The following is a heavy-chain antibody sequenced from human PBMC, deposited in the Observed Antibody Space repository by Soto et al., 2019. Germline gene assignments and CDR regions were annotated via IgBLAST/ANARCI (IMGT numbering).Heavy chain of an antibody. D-gene: IGHD3-10*01. V-gene: IGHV3-66*01. CDR2: IYSGGSGTT. CDR1: GFTVSSYY. CDR3: ARDGSSRPTEY. J-gene: IGHJ4*02. Sequence: EVQLVESGGGLVQPGGSLRLSCAASGFTVSSYYMSWARQAPGKGLEWVSVIYSGGSGTTYYAGSVKGRFTISRDISQNTVYLQRNSLRAEDTAVYYCARDGSSRPTEYWGQGTLVTVSS.